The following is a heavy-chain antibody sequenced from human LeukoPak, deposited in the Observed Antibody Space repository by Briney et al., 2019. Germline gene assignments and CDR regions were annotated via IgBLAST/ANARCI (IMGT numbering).Heavy chain of an antibody. CDR2: IHTSGST. CDR3: ARVVGGCSSTSCDPYYFDY. J-gene: IGHJ4*02. CDR1: GGSISSGRYY. Sequence: SQTLSLTCTVSGGSISSGRYYWTWIRQSAGKGLEWIGRIHTSGSTKYHPSLKSRVTISVDTSENQFSLKLSSVTAADTAVYYCARVVGGCSSTSCDPYYFDYWGQGTLVTVSS. D-gene: IGHD2-2*01. V-gene: IGHV4-61*02.